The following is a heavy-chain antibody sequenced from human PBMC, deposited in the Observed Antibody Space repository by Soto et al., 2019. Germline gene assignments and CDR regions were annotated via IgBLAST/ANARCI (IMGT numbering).Heavy chain of an antibody. Sequence: PPETLSLTCTVYGGSISSSSYYWGWIRQPPGKGLEWIGSIYYSGSTYYNPSLKSRVTISVDTSKNQFSLKLSSVTAADTAVYYCARHVWSGYYFDYWGQGTLVTVSS. CDR2: IYYSGST. J-gene: IGHJ4*02. D-gene: IGHD3-3*01. CDR1: GGSISSSSYY. V-gene: IGHV4-39*01. CDR3: ARHVWSGYYFDY.